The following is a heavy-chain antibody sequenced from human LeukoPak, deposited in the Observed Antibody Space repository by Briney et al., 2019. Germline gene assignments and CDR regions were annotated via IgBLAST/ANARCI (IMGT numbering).Heavy chain of an antibody. V-gene: IGHV4-30-4*01. CDR1: GASIRSGDYY. D-gene: IGHD2-15*01. Sequence: KSSETLSLTCTVSGASIRSGDYYWSWIRQPPGKGLEWIGYIYDSGSTYYNPSLKSRITIPVDTSENRFSLKLSSVTATDTAVYYCARDCSGGSCYGAFDIWGQGTMVTVSS. CDR2: IYDSGST. CDR3: ARDCSGGSCYGAFDI. J-gene: IGHJ3*02.